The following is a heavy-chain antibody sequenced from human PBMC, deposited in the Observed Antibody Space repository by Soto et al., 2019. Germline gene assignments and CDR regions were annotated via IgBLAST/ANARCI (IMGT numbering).Heavy chain of an antibody. V-gene: IGHV1-18*01. D-gene: IGHD2-2*01. J-gene: IGHJ4*02. CDR3: AREYCSRTSCYGGDY. Sequence: ASVKVSCKASGYTFNSYGISWVRQAPGQGLEWMGWISAYNDNANYAQKLQGRVTMTTDTSTSTAYMELRSLRSDDTAVYYCAREYCSRTSCYGGDYCGQGTLVTVSS. CDR1: GYTFNSYG. CDR2: ISAYNDNA.